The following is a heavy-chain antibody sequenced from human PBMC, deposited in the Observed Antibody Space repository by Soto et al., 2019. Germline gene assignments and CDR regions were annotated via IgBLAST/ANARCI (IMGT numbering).Heavy chain of an antibody. CDR1: GGSISSYY. J-gene: IGHJ5*02. V-gene: IGHV4-59*12. Sequence: PSETLSLTCTVSGGSISSYYWSWIRQPPGKGLEWIGYIYYSGSTNYNPSLKSRVTISVDTSKNQFSLKLSSVTAADTAVYYCARFLGDIVVVPAAITWFDPWGQGTLVTVSS. D-gene: IGHD2-2*02. CDR3: ARFLGDIVVVPAAITWFDP. CDR2: IYYSGST.